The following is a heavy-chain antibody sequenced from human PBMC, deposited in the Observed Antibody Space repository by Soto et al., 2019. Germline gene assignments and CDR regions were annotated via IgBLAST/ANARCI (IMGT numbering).Heavy chain of an antibody. CDR3: AKDYSSSWYAPPGPNWFDP. CDR1: GFSFDSYA. J-gene: IGHJ5*02. D-gene: IGHD6-13*01. V-gene: IGHV3-23*01. Sequence: PGGSLRLSCAACGFSFDSYAMSWVRQAPGKGLEWVSAISGSGGSTYYADSVKGRFTISRDNSKNTLYLQMNRLRAEDTAVYYCAKDYSSSWYAPPGPNWFDPWGQGTLVTVSS. CDR2: ISGSGGST.